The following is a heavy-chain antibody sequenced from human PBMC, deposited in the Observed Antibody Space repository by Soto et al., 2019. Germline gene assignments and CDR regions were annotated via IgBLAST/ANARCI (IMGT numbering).Heavy chain of an antibody. CDR3: VRDGTKNLRDRFEP. Sequence: SETLSLTCNVSGASLSRYYWSWIRQPPGKGLEWIGRIYATGDTDYNPSLKSRISMPVDMSKKQFSLTLRSVTAADTAIYYCVRDGTKNLRDRFEPWGRGILVTVSS. V-gene: IGHV4-4*07. CDR1: GASLSRYY. CDR2: IYATGDT. J-gene: IGHJ5*02. D-gene: IGHD1-26*01.